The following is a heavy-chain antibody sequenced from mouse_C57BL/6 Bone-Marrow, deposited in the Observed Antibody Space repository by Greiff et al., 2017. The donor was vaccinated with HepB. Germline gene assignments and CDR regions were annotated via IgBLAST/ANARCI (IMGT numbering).Heavy chain of an antibody. J-gene: IGHJ4*01. D-gene: IGHD1-1*01. Sequence: EVQLQQSGAELVRPGASVKLSCTASGFNIKDDYMHWVKQRPEQGLEWIGWIDPENGDTEYASKFQGKATITADTSSNTAYLQLSSLTSEDTAVYYCTTCYYGSSLYAMDYWGQGTSVTVSS. CDR3: TTCYYGSSLYAMDY. CDR1: GFNIKDDY. V-gene: IGHV14-4*01. CDR2: IDPENGDT.